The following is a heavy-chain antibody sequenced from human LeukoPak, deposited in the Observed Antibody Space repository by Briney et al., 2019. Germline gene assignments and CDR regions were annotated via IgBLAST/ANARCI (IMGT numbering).Heavy chain of an antibody. CDR2: ISYDGSNK. J-gene: IGHJ4*02. CDR3: TRMAWRSRPFDC. CDR1: GFTFSSYA. V-gene: IGHV3-30-3*01. D-gene: IGHD2-2*01. Sequence: GGSLRLSCAASGFTFSSYAMHWVRQAPGKGLEWVAVISYDGSNKYYADSVKGRFTISRDNSKNTLYLQMNSLRAEDTAVYYCTRMAWRSRPFDCWGQGTLVSVSS.